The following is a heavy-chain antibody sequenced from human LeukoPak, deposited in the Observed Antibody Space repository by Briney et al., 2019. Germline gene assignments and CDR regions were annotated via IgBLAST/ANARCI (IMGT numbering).Heavy chain of an antibody. CDR3: ARSFHYYDSSGYDY. D-gene: IGHD3-22*01. Sequence: SETMSLTCTVSGGSISSSSYYWGWIRQPPGKGLEWIGSIYYSGSTYYNPSLKSRVTISVDTSKNQFSLKLSSVTAADTAVYYCARSFHYYDSSGYDYWGQGTLVTVSS. V-gene: IGHV4-39*01. CDR2: IYYSGST. J-gene: IGHJ4*02. CDR1: GGSISSSSYY.